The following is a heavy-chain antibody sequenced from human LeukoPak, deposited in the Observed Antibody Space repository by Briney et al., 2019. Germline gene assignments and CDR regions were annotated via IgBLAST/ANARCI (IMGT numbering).Heavy chain of an antibody. Sequence: SVKVSCKASGGTFSSYAISWVPQAPGQGLEGMGRIIPIFGTANYAQKFQGRVTITTDESTSTAYMELSSLRSEATALYYCAIDADSSGYYWLDYWGQGTLVTVSS. CDR3: AIDADSSGYYWLDY. CDR1: GGTFSSYA. CDR2: IIPIFGTA. J-gene: IGHJ4*02. V-gene: IGHV1-69*05. D-gene: IGHD3-22*01.